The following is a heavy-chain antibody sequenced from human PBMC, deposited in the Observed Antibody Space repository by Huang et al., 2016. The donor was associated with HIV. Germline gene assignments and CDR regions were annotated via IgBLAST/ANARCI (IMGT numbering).Heavy chain of an antibody. Sequence: QVQLMQSGAEVKKPGASVKVSCKASGYTFSSYDINWVRQASGQGLEWMGWGNPNSGNTGYAQKVQGRVNITRDTSITTAYLELSSLGSEDTAVYYCARGLLYYYDTSGFYQGFDYWGQGTLVTVSS. D-gene: IGHD3-22*01. J-gene: IGHJ4*02. CDR1: GYTFSSYD. CDR3: ARGLLYYYDTSGFYQGFDY. V-gene: IGHV1-8*03. CDR2: GNPNSGNT.